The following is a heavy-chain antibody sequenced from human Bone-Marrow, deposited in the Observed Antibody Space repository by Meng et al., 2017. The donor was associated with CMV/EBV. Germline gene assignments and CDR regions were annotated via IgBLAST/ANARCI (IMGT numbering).Heavy chain of an antibody. Sequence: ASVKVSCKASGYTFTSYDINWVRQATGQGLEWMGWMNPNSGNTGYAQKYQGRVTMTTDTSISTAYMELSNLTSDDTAVFYCANSRYSSSWSDFWGQGTLVTFSS. CDR2: MNPNSGNT. CDR1: GYTFTSYD. D-gene: IGHD5-18*01. J-gene: IGHJ5*01. V-gene: IGHV1-8*01. CDR3: ANSRYSSSWSDF.